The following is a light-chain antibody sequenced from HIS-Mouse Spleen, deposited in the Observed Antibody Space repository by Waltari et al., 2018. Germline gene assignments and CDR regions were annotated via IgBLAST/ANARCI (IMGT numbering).Light chain of an antibody. Sequence: SSELTQDPAVSVALGQTVRITCQGDSLRSYYASWYQQKPGQAPVLVIYGKNNRPSGIPDRFSGSKSGTSATLGITGLQTGDEADYYCGTWDSSLSAVVFGGGTKLTVL. CDR3: GTWDSSLSAVV. J-gene: IGLJ2*01. V-gene: IGLV3-19*01. CDR1: SLRSYY. CDR2: GKN.